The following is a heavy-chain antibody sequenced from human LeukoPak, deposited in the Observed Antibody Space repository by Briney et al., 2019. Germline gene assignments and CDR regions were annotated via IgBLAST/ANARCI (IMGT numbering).Heavy chain of an antibody. V-gene: IGHV3-23*01. D-gene: IGHD3-22*01. J-gene: IGHJ6*02. CDR1: GFTFSSYA. CDR2: ISGSGGST. Sequence: ASLRLSCAASGFTFSSYAMSWVRQAPGKGLEWVSAISGSGGSTYYADSVKGRFTISRDNSKNTLYLQMNSLRAEDTAVYYCAKGTTMIVVVITSYYYYGMDVWGQGTTVTVSS. CDR3: AKGTTMIVVVITSYYYYGMDV.